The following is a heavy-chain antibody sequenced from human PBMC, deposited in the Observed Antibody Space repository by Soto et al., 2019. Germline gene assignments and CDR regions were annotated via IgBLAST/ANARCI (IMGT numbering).Heavy chain of an antibody. CDR3: ARDRSLFRTHLYYFDY. CDR1: GFTFSSYS. Sequence: GGSLRLSCAASGFTFSSYSMNWVRQAPGKGLEWVSYISSSSSTIYYADSVKGRFTISRDNAKNSLYLQMNSLRDEDTAVYYCARDRSLFRTHLYYFDYWGQGTLVTVSS. V-gene: IGHV3-48*02. CDR2: ISSSSSTI. J-gene: IGHJ4*02. D-gene: IGHD1-1*01.